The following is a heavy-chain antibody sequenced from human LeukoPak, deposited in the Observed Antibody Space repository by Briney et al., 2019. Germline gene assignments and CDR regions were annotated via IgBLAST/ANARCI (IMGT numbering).Heavy chain of an antibody. CDR1: GGSFSGYY. J-gene: IGHJ4*02. D-gene: IGHD3-10*01. V-gene: IGHV4-34*01. CDR3: AGDYYGSGAPQTADY. CDR2: INHSGST. Sequence: SENLSLTCAVYGGSFSGYYWSWIRQPPGKGLEWIGEINHSGSTNYNPSLKSRVTISVDTSKNQFSLKLSSVTAADTAVYYCAGDYYGSGAPQTADYWGQGTLVTVSS.